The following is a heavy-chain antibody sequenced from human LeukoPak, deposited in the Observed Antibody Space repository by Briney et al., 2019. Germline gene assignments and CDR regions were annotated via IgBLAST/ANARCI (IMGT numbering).Heavy chain of an antibody. V-gene: IGHV4-39*01. D-gene: IGHD3-3*01. CDR1: GGSISSSSYY. Sequence: PSETLSLTCTVSGGSISSSSYYWGWIRQPPGKGLEWIGSIYYSGSTYYNPSLKSRVTISVDTSKNQFSLKLSSVTAADTAVYYCARLRSGYYYWYFDLWGRGTLVTVSS. CDR2: IYYSGST. CDR3: ARLRSGYYYWYFDL. J-gene: IGHJ2*01.